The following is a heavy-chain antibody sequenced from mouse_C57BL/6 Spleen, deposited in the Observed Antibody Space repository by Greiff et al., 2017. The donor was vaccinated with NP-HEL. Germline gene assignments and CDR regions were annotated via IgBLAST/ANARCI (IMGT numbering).Heavy chain of an antibody. CDR3: ARSWDVPDY. Sequence: LKESGASVKISCKASGYAFSSYWMNWVKQRPGKGLEWIGQIYPGDGDTNYNGKFKGKATLTADKSSSTAYMQLSSLTSEDSAVYFCARSWDVPDYWGQGTTLTVSS. CDR1: GYAFSSYW. D-gene: IGHD4-1*01. CDR2: IYPGDGDT. J-gene: IGHJ2*01. V-gene: IGHV1-80*01.